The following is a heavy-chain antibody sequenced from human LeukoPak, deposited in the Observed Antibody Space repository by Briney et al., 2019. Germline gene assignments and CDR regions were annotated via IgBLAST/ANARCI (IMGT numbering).Heavy chain of an antibody. CDR2: IYHSGST. J-gene: IGHJ4*02. CDR3: ARASSSSWYYFDY. D-gene: IGHD6-13*01. V-gene: IGHV4-34*01. CDR1: GGSFSGYY. Sequence: SETLSLTCAVYGGSFSGYYWSWIRQPPGKGLEWIGYIYHSGSTYYNPSLKSRVTISVDRSKNQFSLKLSSVTAADTAVYYCARASSSSWYYFDYWGQGTLVTVSS.